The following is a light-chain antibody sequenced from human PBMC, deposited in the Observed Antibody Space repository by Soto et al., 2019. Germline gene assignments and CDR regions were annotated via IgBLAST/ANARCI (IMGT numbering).Light chain of an antibody. CDR1: QSISTY. CDR2: AAS. V-gene: IGKV1-39*01. CDR3: QQSFITPLT. Sequence: DIQMTQSPSSLSASVGDRVTVTCRASQSISTYLNWYQQRPGRVPKLLIYAASSLHSGVPSRFSGSGSGTDFTLTINSLQPEDFATYYCQQSFITPLTFGGGTKVEI. J-gene: IGKJ4*01.